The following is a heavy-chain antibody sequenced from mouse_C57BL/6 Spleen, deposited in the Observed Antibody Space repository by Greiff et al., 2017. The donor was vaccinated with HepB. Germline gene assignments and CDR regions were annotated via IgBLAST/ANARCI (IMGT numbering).Heavy chain of an antibody. CDR1: GFSLTSYG. J-gene: IGHJ4*01. D-gene: IGHD3-1*01. V-gene: IGHV2-4*01. CDR2: IWSGGST. CDR3: AKKGYDNAMHY. Sequence: QVQLKQSGPGLVQPSQRLSITCTVSGFSLTSYGVHWVRQPPGKGLEWLGVIWSGGSTDYNAAFISRLSISKDNSKSQVFFKMNSLQSDYTAIYYCAKKGYDNAMHYWGQGTSVTVSS.